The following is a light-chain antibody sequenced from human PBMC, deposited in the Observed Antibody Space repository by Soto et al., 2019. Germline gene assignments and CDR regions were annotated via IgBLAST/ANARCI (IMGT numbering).Light chain of an antibody. Sequence: EIVLTQSPGTLSLSPGERATISCRASQSVSSSYLAWYQQKPGQAPRLLIYGASSRATGIPDRFSGSGSGTDFTLTISRLEPEDFAVYYCQQDGSSPTFGQGTKLEIK. CDR2: GAS. CDR3: QQDGSSPT. CDR1: QSVSSSY. J-gene: IGKJ2*01. V-gene: IGKV3-20*01.